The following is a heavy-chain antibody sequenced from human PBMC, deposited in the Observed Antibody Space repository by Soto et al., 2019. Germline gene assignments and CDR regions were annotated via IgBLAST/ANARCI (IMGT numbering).Heavy chain of an antibody. D-gene: IGHD3-22*01. CDR1: GYSFTSYW. CDR2: IYPGDSDT. Sequence: GESLKISCKGSGYSFTSYWIGWVRQMPGKGLEWMGIIYPGDSDTRYSPSFQGQVTTSADKSISTAYLQWSSLKASDTAMYYCARSNYYYDSEDWFDPWGQGTLVTVSS. J-gene: IGHJ5*02. CDR3: ARSNYYYDSEDWFDP. V-gene: IGHV5-51*01.